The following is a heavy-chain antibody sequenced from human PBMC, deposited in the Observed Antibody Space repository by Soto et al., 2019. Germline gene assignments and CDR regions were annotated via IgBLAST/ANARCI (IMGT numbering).Heavy chain of an antibody. CDR3: AREDYSNFDY. V-gene: IGHV3-21*01. CDR1: GFTFSSYS. Sequence: EVQLVESGGCLVKPGGSLRLSCAASGFTFSSYSMNWVRQAPGKGLEWVSSISSSSSYIYSADSVKGRFTISRDNAKNSLYLQMNSLRAEDTAVYYCAREDYSNFDYWGQGTLVTVSS. D-gene: IGHD4-4*01. CDR2: ISSSSSYI. J-gene: IGHJ4*02.